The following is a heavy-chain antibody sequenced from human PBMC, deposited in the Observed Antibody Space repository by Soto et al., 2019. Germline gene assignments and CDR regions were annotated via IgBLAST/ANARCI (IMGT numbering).Heavy chain of an antibody. CDR2: IYSGGST. D-gene: IGHD5-12*01. Sequence: EVQVVESGGGLIQPGGSLRLSCEVSGFSVTANYMSWVRQGPGKGLEWVSVIYSGGSTYYIDSVKGRFSISRDISKNTLYLQMNSLRAEDTAVYYCHGYGYWGQGTLVTVSS. CDR1: GFSVTANY. V-gene: IGHV3-53*01. J-gene: IGHJ4*02. CDR3: HGYGY.